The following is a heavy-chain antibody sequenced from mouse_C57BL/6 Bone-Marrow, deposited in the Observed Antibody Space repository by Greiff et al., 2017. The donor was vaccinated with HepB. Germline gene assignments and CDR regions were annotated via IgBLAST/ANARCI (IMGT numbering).Heavy chain of an antibody. D-gene: IGHD1-1*01. CDR1: GYTFTGYW. CDR3: ARRFYSSCGGDAMDY. Sequence: QVQLQQSGAELMKPGASVKLSCKATGYTFTGYWIEWVKQRPGHGLEWIGEILPGSGSTNYNEKFKGKATFTADTSSTTAYMQLSSLTTEDSALYYCARRFYSSCGGDAMDYWGQGTSVTVSS. J-gene: IGHJ4*01. V-gene: IGHV1-9*01. CDR2: ILPGSGST.